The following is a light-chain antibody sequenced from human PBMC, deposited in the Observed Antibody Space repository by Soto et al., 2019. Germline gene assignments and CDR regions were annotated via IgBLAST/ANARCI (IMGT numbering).Light chain of an antibody. J-gene: IGKJ1*01. CDR2: AAS. CDR3: QQSYSSPPT. CDR1: QSISTY. Sequence: DIQMTQSPSSLSAPVGERVTITCRASQSISTYLNCYQQKPGKAPKLLIFAASSLQSGVPSRFSGSRSGPDFTLTISSLQPEDFATYYCQQSYSSPPTFGQATKVDIK. V-gene: IGKV1-39*01.